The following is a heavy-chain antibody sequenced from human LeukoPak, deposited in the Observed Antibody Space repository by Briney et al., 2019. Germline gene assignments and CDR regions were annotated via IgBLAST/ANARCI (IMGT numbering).Heavy chain of an antibody. CDR1: GGSISSYY. J-gene: IGHJ3*02. D-gene: IGHD4-17*01. CDR3: ARRRLRPEAFDI. CDR2: IYYSGST. V-gene: IGHV4-59*08. Sequence: SETLSLTCTVSGGSISSYYWSWIRQPPGKGLEWIGYIYYSGSTNYNPSLKSRVTISVDTSKNQFSLKLSSVTAADTAVYYCARRRLRPEAFDIWGQGTMVTVSS.